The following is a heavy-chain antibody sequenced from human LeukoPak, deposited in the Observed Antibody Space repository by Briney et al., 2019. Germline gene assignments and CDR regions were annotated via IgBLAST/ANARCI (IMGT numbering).Heavy chain of an antibody. CDR3: ARREVEMRASASGNWLGP. CDR2: ISYSGTT. CDR1: GGSISSSY. Sequence: PSETLSLTWTVSGGSISSSYWNWVRQPPGKGLEWIGRISYSGTTNYNPSLKSRVTISSDTSKNQFSLKLTSVTAADTAVYYCARREVEMRASASGNWLGPWGQGTLVTVSS. D-gene: IGHD3-10*01. J-gene: IGHJ5*02. V-gene: IGHV4-59*08.